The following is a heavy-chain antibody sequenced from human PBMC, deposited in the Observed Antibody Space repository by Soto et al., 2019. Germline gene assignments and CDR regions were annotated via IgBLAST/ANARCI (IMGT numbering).Heavy chain of an antibody. CDR3: ARGRGAAADYFDF. CDR2: ISSSTSHT. Sequence: GGSLRLSCAVSGFTFSDYYMTWIRQAPGKGLEWVSYISSSTSHTNYADSVKGRFTISRDNAKNSLFLQMNSLRAEGTAVYYCARGRGAAADYFDFWGQGTQVTVSS. CDR1: GFTFSDYY. D-gene: IGHD6-13*01. J-gene: IGHJ4*02. V-gene: IGHV3-11*05.